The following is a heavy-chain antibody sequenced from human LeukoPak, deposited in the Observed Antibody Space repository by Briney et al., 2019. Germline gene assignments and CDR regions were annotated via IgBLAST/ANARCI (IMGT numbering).Heavy chain of an antibody. V-gene: IGHV4-39*01. D-gene: IGHD6-6*01. CDR1: GGSISSSSYY. J-gene: IGHJ4*02. CDR3: ARQGPEYSSSSYYFDY. Sequence: SETLSLTCTVSGGSISSSSYYWGWIRQPPGKGLEWIGSIYYSGSTYYNPSLKSRVTISVDTSRNQFSLKLSSVTAADTAVYYCARQGPEYSSSSYYFDYWGQGTLVTVSS. CDR2: IYYSGST.